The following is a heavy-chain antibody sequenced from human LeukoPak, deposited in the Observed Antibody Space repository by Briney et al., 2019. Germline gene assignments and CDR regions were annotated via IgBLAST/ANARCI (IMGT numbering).Heavy chain of an antibody. J-gene: IGHJ4*02. V-gene: IGHV3-74*01. CDR3: AGRAGGYSHSYDY. CDR1: GFTFSNYW. D-gene: IGHD4-23*01. Sequence: GGSLRLSCAASGFTFSNYWMHWVRQTPGKGLVWVSRINNDGSTTSYADSVKGRFTISRDNSKNTLYLQMKSLRAEDTAVYYCAGRAGGYSHSYDYWGQGILVTVSS. CDR2: INNDGSTT.